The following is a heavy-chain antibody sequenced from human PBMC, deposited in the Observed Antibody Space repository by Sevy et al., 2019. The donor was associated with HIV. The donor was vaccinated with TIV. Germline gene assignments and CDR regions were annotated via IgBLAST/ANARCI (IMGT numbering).Heavy chain of an antibody. Sequence: SETLSLTCTVSGGSISSGGYYWSWIRQHPGKGLEWIGYIYYSGSTYYNPSLKSRVTISVDTSKNQFSLKLSSVTAAETAVYYGARAVPSGGRLRRYFDLWGRGTLVTVSS. J-gene: IGHJ2*01. D-gene: IGHD2-15*01. V-gene: IGHV4-31*03. CDR1: GGSISSGGYY. CDR3: ARAVPSGGRLRRYFDL. CDR2: IYYSGST.